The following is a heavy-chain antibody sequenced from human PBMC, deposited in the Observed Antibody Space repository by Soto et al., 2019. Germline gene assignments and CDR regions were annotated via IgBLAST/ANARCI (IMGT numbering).Heavy chain of an antibody. CDR2: INHSGST. D-gene: IGHD3-22*01. Sequence: QVQLQQWGAGLLKPSETLSLTCAVYGGSFSGYYWSWIRQPPGKGLEWIGEINHSGSTNYNPSLKSRVTISVDTSKTQFSLTLSSVTAAEPAVYYCARGGKRYYYDSSGSLYYFDYWGQGTLVTVSS. CDR1: GGSFSGYY. V-gene: IGHV4-34*01. CDR3: ARGGKRYYYDSSGSLYYFDY. J-gene: IGHJ4*02.